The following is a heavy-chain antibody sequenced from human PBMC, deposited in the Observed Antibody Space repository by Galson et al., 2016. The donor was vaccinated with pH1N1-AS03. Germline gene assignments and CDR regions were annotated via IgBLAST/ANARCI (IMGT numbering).Heavy chain of an antibody. CDR3: ARRYYFDY. V-gene: IGHV1-46*01. Sequence: SVKVSCKASGYTLTRYYMHWVRQAPGQGLEWMGIIDPSGGPTTYAPKFQGRITITTGTSTSTVYMELVSLRSEDTAVYYCARRYYFDYWGQGTLVTVSS. J-gene: IGHJ4*02. CDR1: GYTLTRYY. D-gene: IGHD3-16*02. CDR2: IDPSGGPT.